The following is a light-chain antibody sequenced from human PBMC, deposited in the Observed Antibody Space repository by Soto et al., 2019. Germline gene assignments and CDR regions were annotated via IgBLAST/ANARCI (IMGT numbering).Light chain of an antibody. J-gene: IGLJ1*01. CDR3: GTWDSSLSAYV. V-gene: IGLV1-51*01. Sequence: QSALTQPLSVSAAPVQKVTISCSGSSSNIGNNYVSWYQQLPGTAPKLLIYDNNKRPSGIPDRFSGSKSGTSATLGITGLQTGDEADYYCGTWDSSLSAYVFGTGTKVTVL. CDR2: DNN. CDR1: SSNIGNNY.